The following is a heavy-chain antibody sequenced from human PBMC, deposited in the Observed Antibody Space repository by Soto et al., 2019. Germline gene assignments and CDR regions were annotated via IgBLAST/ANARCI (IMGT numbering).Heavy chain of an antibody. CDR1: GFTFSSYG. J-gene: IGHJ4*02. D-gene: IGHD2-2*02. Sequence: GGSLRLSCAASGFTFSSYGMHWVRQAPGKGLEWVAVIWYDGSNKYYADSVKGRFTISRDNSKNTLYLQMNSLRAEDTAVYYCARESCSSTSCYTFDYWGQGTLVTAPQ. CDR2: IWYDGSNK. V-gene: IGHV3-33*01. CDR3: ARESCSSTSCYTFDY.